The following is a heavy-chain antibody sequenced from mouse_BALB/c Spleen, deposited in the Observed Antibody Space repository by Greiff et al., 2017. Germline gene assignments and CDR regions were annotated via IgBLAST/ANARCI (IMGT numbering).Heavy chain of an antibody. V-gene: IGHV1-14*01. D-gene: IGHD1-2*01. Sequence: EVQLQQSGPELVKPGASVKMSCKASGYTFTSYVMHWVKQKPGQGLEWIGYINPYNDGTKYNEKFKGKATLTSDKSSSTAYMELSSLTSEDSAVYYCARVFYYGYDYAMDYWGQGTSVTVSS. CDR1: GYTFTSYV. J-gene: IGHJ4*01. CDR2: INPYNDGT. CDR3: ARVFYYGYDYAMDY.